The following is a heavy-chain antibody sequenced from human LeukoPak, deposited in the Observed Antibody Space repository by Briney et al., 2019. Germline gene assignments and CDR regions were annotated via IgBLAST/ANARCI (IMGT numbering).Heavy chain of an antibody. D-gene: IGHD5-18*01. J-gene: IGHJ4*02. CDR2: IWYDGSNK. CDR1: GFTFSSYG. CDR3: AREGTAMDMPDY. V-gene: IGHV3-33*08. Sequence: PGRSLRLSCAASGFTFSSYGMHWVRQAPGKGLEWVAVIWYDGSNKYYADSVKGRFTISRDNSKNTLYLQMNSLRAEDTAVYYCAREGTAMDMPDYWGQGTLVTVSS.